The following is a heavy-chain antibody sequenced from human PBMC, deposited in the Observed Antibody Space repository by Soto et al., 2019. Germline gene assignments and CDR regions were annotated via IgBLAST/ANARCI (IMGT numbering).Heavy chain of an antibody. CDR3: ARDAFYYDGPTGVYYFDY. CDR1: GGSFSNYA. CDR2: IIPIFATA. J-gene: IGHJ4*02. V-gene: IGHV1-69*12. Sequence: QVQLVQSGAEVKKPGSSVKVSCKPSGGSFSNYAISWVRQAPGQGLEWKGGIIPIFATANYAQKFQGRVTITADASTHTAYMELNSLRSEDTAVYYCARDAFYYDGPTGVYYFDYWGQGTLVTVSS. D-gene: IGHD3-22*01.